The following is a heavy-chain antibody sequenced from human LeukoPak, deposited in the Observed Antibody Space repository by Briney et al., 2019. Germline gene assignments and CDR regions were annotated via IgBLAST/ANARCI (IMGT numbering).Heavy chain of an antibody. D-gene: IGHD6-19*01. J-gene: IGHJ4*02. V-gene: IGHV3-9*01. CDR3: AKDLPSSGWSHFES. CDR2: ITWNSGHI. CDR1: GFSFDVYA. Sequence: GGSLRLSCAASGFSFDVYAMHWVRRIPGKGLEWVSGITWNSGHIGYAESVRGRFTISRDNAKSSLYLQMDSLRPEDTALYFCAKDLPSSGWSHFESWGQGTRVTVSS.